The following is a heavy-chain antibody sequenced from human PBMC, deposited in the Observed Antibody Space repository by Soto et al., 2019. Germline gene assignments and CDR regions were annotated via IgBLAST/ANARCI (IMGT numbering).Heavy chain of an antibody. V-gene: IGHV3-21*01. CDR1: GFTFSSYS. CDR3: ARDTVMWEPKREHAFDI. Sequence: GGSLRLSCAASGFTFSSYSMNWVRQAPGKGLEWVSSISSSSSYIYYADSVKGRFTISRDNAKNSLYLQMNSLRAEDTAVYYCARDTVMWEPKREHAFDIWGQGTMVTVSS. CDR2: ISSSSSYI. J-gene: IGHJ3*02. D-gene: IGHD1-26*01.